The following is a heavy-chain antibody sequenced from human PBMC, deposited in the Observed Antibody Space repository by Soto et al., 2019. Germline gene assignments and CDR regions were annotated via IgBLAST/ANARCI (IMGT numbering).Heavy chain of an antibody. J-gene: IGHJ4*02. V-gene: IGHV3-33*01. CDR1: GFTFSSYG. Sequence: QVQLVESGGGVVQPGRSLRLSCAASGFTFSSYGMHWVRQAPGKGLEWVAVIWYDGSNKYYADSVKGRFTISRDNSKNTLYLQMNSLRAEDTAMYYCARGKDCGGDCYPLDYWGQGTLVTVSS. CDR3: ARGKDCGGDCYPLDY. D-gene: IGHD2-21*02. CDR2: IWYDGSNK.